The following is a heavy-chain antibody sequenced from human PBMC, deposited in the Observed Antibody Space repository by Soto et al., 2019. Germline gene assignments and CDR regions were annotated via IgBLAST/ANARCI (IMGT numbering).Heavy chain of an antibody. CDR3: ARESSGYPDS. CDR2: ISGSSSTI. D-gene: IGHD3-22*01. Sequence: PGGSLRLSCAASGFSFSVYSMNWVRQAPGKGLEWVSYISGSSSTIYYADSVKGRFTISRGNAKNSLYLQLSSLRDEDTAIYYCARESSGYPDSWGQGTLVTVSS. V-gene: IGHV3-48*02. J-gene: IGHJ4*02. CDR1: GFSFSVYS.